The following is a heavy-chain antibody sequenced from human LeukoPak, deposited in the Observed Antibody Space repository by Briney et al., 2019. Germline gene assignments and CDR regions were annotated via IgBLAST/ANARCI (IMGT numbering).Heavy chain of an antibody. Sequence: ASVKVSCKASGYTFTNYAIHWVRQAPGQSLEWMGWINAGNGNTKYSQKFQARVTITRDTSANTAYMELSGLGSEDTTIYYCARVISDCANFNCFKGYFDYWGQGTPVTVSS. J-gene: IGHJ4*01. V-gene: IGHV1-3*01. D-gene: IGHD5/OR15-5a*01. CDR2: INAGNGNT. CDR1: GYTFTNYA. CDR3: ARVISDCANFNCFKGYFDY.